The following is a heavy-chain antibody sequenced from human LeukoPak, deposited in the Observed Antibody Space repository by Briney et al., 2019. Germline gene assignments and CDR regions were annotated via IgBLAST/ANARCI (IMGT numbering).Heavy chain of an antibody. CDR1: GGCISSSSDY. D-gene: IGHD1-1*01. V-gene: IGHV4-39*01. CDR2: INYSGNT. J-gene: IGHJ4*02. CDR3: ARQALADYFDY. Sequence: SETLSLTCTVSGGCISSSSDYWGWIRQPPGKGLEWIGTINYSGNTLYNPSLKSRVTISVDTSRNQFSLKLRSVTAADTAVYYCARQALADYFDYWGQGTLVTVSS.